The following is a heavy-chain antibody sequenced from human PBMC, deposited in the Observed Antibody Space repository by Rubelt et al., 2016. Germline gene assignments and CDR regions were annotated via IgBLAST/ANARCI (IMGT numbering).Heavy chain of an antibody. CDR2: IGNSGGST. V-gene: IGHV3-23*01. Sequence: VSTIGNSGGSTYYADSVKGRFTISRDNSKNTLYLLMNSLKTEDTAVYYCTTGKFGSGWYGAWGYWGQGTLVTVSS. D-gene: IGHD6-19*01. J-gene: IGHJ4*02. CDR3: TTGKFGSGWYGAWGY.